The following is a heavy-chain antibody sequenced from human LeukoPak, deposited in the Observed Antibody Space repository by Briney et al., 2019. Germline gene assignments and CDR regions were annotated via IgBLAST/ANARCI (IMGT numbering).Heavy chain of an antibody. CDR3: PKRGVVIRVILVGFHKEAYYFDS. V-gene: IGHV3-23*01. CDR1: GITLSNYG. J-gene: IGHJ4*02. Sequence: GGSLRLSCAVSGITLSNYGMSWARQAPGKGLEWVAGISDSGGRTKYADSVKGRFTISRDNSKNTLYLQMNSLRAEDTAVYFWPKRGVVIRVILVGFHKEAYYFDSWGQGALVTVSS. CDR2: ISDSGGRT. D-gene: IGHD3-22*01.